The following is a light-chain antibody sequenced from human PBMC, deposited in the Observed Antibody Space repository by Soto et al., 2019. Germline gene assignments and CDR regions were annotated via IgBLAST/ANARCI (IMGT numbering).Light chain of an antibody. CDR2: GAS. V-gene: IGKV3-15*01. Sequence: EIVLTQSPAILSVSPGETATLSCRASQSVSSSLAWYQQTPGRAPRLLIYGASNRATDIPTRFSGSGSGTEFTLTISSLQSEDFAVYYCQQYNNWPPITFGGGTKVDIK. J-gene: IGKJ4*01. CDR1: QSVSSS. CDR3: QQYNNWPPIT.